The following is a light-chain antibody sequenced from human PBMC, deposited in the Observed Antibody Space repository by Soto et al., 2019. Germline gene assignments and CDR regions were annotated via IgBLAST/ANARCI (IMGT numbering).Light chain of an antibody. CDR3: QQYGRSSIT. V-gene: IGKV3-20*01. CDR1: QSVSSSY. Sequence: EIVLTQSPGTLSLSPGERATLSCRASQSVSSSYLAWYQQKRGQAPRLLIYETSSRATGIPDRFSGSGSGTDFTLTISRLEPEDFAVYYCQQYGRSSITFGQGTRLEIK. J-gene: IGKJ5*01. CDR2: ETS.